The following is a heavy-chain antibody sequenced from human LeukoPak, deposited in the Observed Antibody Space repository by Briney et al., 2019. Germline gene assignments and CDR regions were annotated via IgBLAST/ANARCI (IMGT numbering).Heavy chain of an antibody. J-gene: IGHJ4*02. V-gene: IGHV3-66*01. D-gene: IGHD3-10*01. CDR1: GFTVSSNY. CDR3: ARENRNYYGSGSYYNQHFDY. Sequence: GGSLRLSCAASGFTVSSNYMSWVRQAPGKGLEWVSVIYSGGSTYYADSVKGRFTISRDNSKNTLYLQMNSLRAEDTAVYYCARENRNYYGSGSYYNQHFDYWGRGTLVTVSS. CDR2: IYSGGST.